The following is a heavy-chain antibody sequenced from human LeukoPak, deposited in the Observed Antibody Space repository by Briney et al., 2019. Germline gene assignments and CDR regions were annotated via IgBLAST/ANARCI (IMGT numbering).Heavy chain of an antibody. J-gene: IGHJ5*02. V-gene: IGHV4-59*02. CDR2: IYYTGT. CDR3: ARGGYYGSGNDFGFDP. CDR1: GGSVSDYY. Sequence: SETLSLTCTVSGGSVSDYYWSWIRQSPGKGLEGFGYIYYTGTSYKPSLKSRVTISVDTSKNQFSLKLSSVTAADTAVYYCARGGYYGSGNDFGFDPWGQGTLVTVSS. D-gene: IGHD3-10*01.